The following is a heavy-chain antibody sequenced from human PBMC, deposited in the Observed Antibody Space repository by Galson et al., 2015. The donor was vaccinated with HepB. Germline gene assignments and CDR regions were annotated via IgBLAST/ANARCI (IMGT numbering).Heavy chain of an antibody. D-gene: IGHD2-15*01. CDR2: IETKGSNYAT. Sequence: SLRLSCAGPGFTFSGSTIHWVRQTSGKGLEWVGRIETKGSNYATAYVASVKGRFTISRDDSKNTAYLQIHSLRTEDTAVYYCIRMGDLSGDGSTWGQGTLVTVSS. CDR3: IRMGDLSGDGST. CDR1: GFTFSGST. J-gene: IGHJ5*02. V-gene: IGHV3-73*01.